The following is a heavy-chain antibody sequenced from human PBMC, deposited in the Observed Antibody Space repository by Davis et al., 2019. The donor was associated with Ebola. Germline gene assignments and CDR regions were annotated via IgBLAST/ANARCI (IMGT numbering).Heavy chain of an antibody. Sequence: AASVKISCKASAYTFTSYGISWVRQAPRHGLEWMGLISTYTGNTNIAQNLQGRVTMTTDTSTSSAYMELRSLRSDDTAVYYCAGMAAAGTKLDVWGQGTTVTVSS. V-gene: IGHV1-18*04. CDR1: AYTFTSYG. CDR3: AGMAAAGTKLDV. D-gene: IGHD6-13*01. J-gene: IGHJ6*02. CDR2: ISTYTGNT.